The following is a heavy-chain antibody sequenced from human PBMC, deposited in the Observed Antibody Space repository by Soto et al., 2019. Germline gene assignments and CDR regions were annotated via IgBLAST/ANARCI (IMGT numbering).Heavy chain of an antibody. CDR2: FDPEDGET. D-gene: IGHD5-12*01. Sequence: ASLKVSCKVSGYPLTELSIHWVRQAPGKGLEWMGGFDPEDGETIYAQKFQGRVTMTEDTSTDTAYMELSSLRSEDTAVYYCATIVATPDDYFDYWGQGTLVTVSS. V-gene: IGHV1-24*01. CDR3: ATIVATPDDYFDY. CDR1: GYPLTELS. J-gene: IGHJ4*02.